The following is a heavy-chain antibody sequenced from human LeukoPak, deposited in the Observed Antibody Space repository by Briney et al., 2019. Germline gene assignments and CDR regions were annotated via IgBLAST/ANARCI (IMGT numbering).Heavy chain of an antibody. CDR2: ISYDGSNK. V-gene: IGHV3-30*01. CDR3: ARGPHYHSRLGAFDI. Sequence: GRSLRLSCAASGFTFSSYAMHWVRQAPGKGLEWVAVISYDGSNKYYADSVKGRFTISRDNSKNTLYLQMNSLRAEDTAVYYCARGPHYHSRLGAFDIWGQGTMVTVSS. D-gene: IGHD1-14*01. CDR1: GFTFSSYA. J-gene: IGHJ3*02.